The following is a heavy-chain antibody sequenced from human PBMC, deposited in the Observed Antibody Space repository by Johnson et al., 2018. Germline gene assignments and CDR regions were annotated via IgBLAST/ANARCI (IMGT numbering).Heavy chain of an antibody. CDR3: TTDLAQSSSFDGFDL. CDR1: AFSFSGAW. Sequence: VQLVQSGGGLVKPGGSLRLSCAASAFSFSGAWMNWVRQAPGKGLEWVGRIKSKTDGGAADYTAPVKGRFTISRDDSKNTLYIQMNSLKTEDTAVYYCTTDLAQSSSFDGFDLWGQGTMVTVSS. D-gene: IGHD6-13*01. J-gene: IGHJ3*01. CDR2: IKSKTDGGAA. V-gene: IGHV3-15*07.